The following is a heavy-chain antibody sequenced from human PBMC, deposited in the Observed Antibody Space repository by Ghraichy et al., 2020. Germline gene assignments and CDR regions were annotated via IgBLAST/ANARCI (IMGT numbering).Heavy chain of an antibody. Sequence: ASVKVSFKASGFVFTAYYIHWVRQAPGQGLEWMGWVNPKNGATNYAQKFQGRVTMTSDASITTGYMEVNSLRSDDTAVYYCVPGVVLQSWGQGTLVTVSS. CDR1: GFVFTAYY. CDR2: VNPKNGAT. V-gene: IGHV1-2*02. D-gene: IGHD3-3*01. CDR3: VPGVVLQS. J-gene: IGHJ5*02.